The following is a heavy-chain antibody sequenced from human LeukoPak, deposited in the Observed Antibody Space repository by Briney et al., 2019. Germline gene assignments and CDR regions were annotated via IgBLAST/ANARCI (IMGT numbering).Heavy chain of an antibody. Sequence: ASVKVSCKASGYTFTSYYMHWVRQAPGQGLEWVGIINPSGGSTSYAQKFQGRVTMTRDTSTSTVYMELSSLRSEDTAVYYCAGERGKRWLQLHYWGQGTLVTVSS. D-gene: IGHD5-24*01. CDR2: INPSGGST. V-gene: IGHV1-46*01. J-gene: IGHJ4*02. CDR3: AGERGKRWLQLHY. CDR1: GYTFTSYY.